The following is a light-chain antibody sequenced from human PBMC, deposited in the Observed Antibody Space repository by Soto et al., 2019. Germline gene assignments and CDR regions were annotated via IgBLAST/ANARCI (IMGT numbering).Light chain of an antibody. J-gene: IGLJ1*01. V-gene: IGLV2-8*01. CDR2: EVN. Sequence: QSVLTQPPSASGSPGQSVTISCTGTSSDVGGYNFVSWYQQHPGKAPKLMIYEVNKRPSGVPDRFSGFKSGNTASLTVSGLQAEDEADYYCSSYAGSSHYVFGTGTKVTVL. CDR3: SSYAGSSHYV. CDR1: SSDVGGYNF.